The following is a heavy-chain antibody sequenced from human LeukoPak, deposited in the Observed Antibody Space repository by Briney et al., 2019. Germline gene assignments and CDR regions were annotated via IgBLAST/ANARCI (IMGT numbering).Heavy chain of an antibody. CDR1: GFTFSSYA. Sequence: GGSLRLSCAASGFTFSSYAMSWVRQAPGKGLEWVSGISNGGGATYYADSVKGRFTFSRDNSKNTLYLQMNSLRAEDTAVYYCARDRVNWNDVGGLFDYWGQGTLVTVSS. D-gene: IGHD1-1*01. V-gene: IGHV3-23*01. CDR3: ARDRVNWNDVGGLFDY. CDR2: ISNGGGAT. J-gene: IGHJ4*02.